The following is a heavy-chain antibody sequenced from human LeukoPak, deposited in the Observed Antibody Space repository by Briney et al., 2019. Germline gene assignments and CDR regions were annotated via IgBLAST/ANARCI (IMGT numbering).Heavy chain of an antibody. J-gene: IGHJ4*02. CDR2: IRNDGYRK. CDR3: AKDVSGQAY. D-gene: IGHD3-3*01. Sequence: GGSLRLSCTASGFTLSNYGMHWVRQAPGEGLEWLALIRNDGYRKHYADSVKGRFTISRDNFKNTLYLQMNNLRPEDTAVYYCAKDVSGQAYWGQGTLLTVSS. V-gene: IGHV3-30*02. CDR1: GFTLSNYG.